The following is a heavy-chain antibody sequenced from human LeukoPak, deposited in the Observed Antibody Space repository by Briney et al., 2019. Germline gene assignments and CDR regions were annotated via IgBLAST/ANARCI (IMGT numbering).Heavy chain of an antibody. CDR1: GDSISSYC. D-gene: IGHD3-10*01. Sequence: SETLSLTFSVSGDSISSYCGSWSRQPPGKGLEWLGYIYYSGSTNYNPSLESRVTISVDTSKNQFSLKLSSVTAADTAVYYCTRAPGSFLLRFEYWGHGTLVTVSS. CDR2: IYYSGST. V-gene: IGHV4-59*01. CDR3: TRAPGSFLLRFEY. J-gene: IGHJ4*01.